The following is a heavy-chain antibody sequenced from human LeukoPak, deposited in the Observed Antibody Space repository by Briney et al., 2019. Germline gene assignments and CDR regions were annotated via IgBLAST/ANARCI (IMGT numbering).Heavy chain of an antibody. CDR1: GFTFSSYA. V-gene: IGHV3-23*01. CDR3: ARDARGIAAAVNGFDP. CDR2: ISGSGSST. D-gene: IGHD6-13*01. J-gene: IGHJ5*02. Sequence: PGGSLRLSCAASGFTFSSYAMTWVRQAPGKGLEGVSGISGSGSSTYYADSVKGRFTISRDNSKNTLCLQMNSLRAEDTAVYYCARDARGIAAAVNGFDPWGQGTLVTVSS.